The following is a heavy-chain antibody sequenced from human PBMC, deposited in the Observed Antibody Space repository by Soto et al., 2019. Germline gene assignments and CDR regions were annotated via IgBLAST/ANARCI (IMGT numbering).Heavy chain of an antibody. CDR1: GYTFTSYD. CDR3: ARGIKYGAYSRWFDP. J-gene: IGHJ5*02. D-gene: IGHD4-17*01. Sequence: QVQLVQSGAEVKKPGASVKVSCKASGYTFTSYDINWVRQATGQGLEYLGWMNPNSGNTAYVQKFQGRVTMTWDTSITSAYMVPSSLQSADTAVYFCARGIKYGAYSRWFDPWGQGTLVTVSS. CDR2: MNPNSGNT. V-gene: IGHV1-8*01.